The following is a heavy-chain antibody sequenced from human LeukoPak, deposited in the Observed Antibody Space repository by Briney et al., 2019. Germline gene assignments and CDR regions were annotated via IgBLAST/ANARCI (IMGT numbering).Heavy chain of an antibody. D-gene: IGHD3-10*02. J-gene: IGHJ3*02. CDR1: GYIFTTDD. V-gene: IGHV1-8*02. CDR2: INPNSGNT. CDR3: ARRHGGEIYLFGAFDI. Sequence: GASVKVSCKTSGYIFTTDDINWVRQAAGQGLEWMGWINPNSGNTGYAQKFQGRVTMTRNTSISTAYMELSSLRSEDTAVYYCARRHGGEIYLFGAFDIWGQGTMVTVSS.